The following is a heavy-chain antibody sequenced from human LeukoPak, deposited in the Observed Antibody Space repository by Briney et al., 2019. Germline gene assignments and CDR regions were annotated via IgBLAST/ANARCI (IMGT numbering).Heavy chain of an antibody. D-gene: IGHD2-15*01. CDR3: ARAGYRPPFDYYYYMDV. Sequence: PSETLSLTCTVSGGSTSSGGYYWSWIRQHPGKGLEWIGYIYYSGSTYYNPSLKSRVTISVDTSKNQFSLKLSSVTAADTAVYYCARAGYRPPFDYYYYMDVWGKGTTVTVSS. CDR2: IYYSGST. V-gene: IGHV4-31*03. CDR1: GGSTSSGGYY. J-gene: IGHJ6*03.